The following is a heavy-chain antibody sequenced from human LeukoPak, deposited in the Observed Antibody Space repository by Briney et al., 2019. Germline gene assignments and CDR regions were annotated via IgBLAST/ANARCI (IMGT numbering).Heavy chain of an antibody. Sequence: GGSLRLSCAASGFTFSDYYMSWIRQVPGKGLEWVSYISSSGSTIYYADSVKGRFTISRDNVENSLYLQMNSLRAEDTAVYYCARTPYYDILTGYHDPYYFDYWGQGTLVTVSS. CDR3: ARTPYYDILTGYHDPYYFDY. CDR1: GFTFSDYY. CDR2: ISSSGSTI. V-gene: IGHV3-11*01. D-gene: IGHD3-9*01. J-gene: IGHJ4*02.